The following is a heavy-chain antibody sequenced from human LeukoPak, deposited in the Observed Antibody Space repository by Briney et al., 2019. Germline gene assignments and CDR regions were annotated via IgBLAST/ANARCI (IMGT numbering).Heavy chain of an antibody. Sequence: GGSLRLSCAASGLTFSSHDMHWVRQATGKGLEWVSTIGTAGDTYYPGSVKGRFTISRENAKNSLYLQMNILKAGDTAVYYCARGGPGYYLDYWGQGTLVTVS. CDR1: GLTFSSHD. CDR3: ARGGPGYYLDY. V-gene: IGHV3-13*01. CDR2: IGTAGDT. J-gene: IGHJ4*02.